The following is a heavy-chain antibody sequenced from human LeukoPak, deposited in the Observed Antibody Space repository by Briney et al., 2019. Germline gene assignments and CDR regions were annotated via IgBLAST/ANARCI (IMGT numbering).Heavy chain of an antibody. CDR2: IKQDGSEK. Sequence: GSLRLSCSASGFTFSSYWMSWVRQSPGRGLEWVASIKQDGSEKYYVDSVRGRFTISRDSARNSLYLQMSNLRAEDTAVYFCARNIITSSWYLHFDYWGQGTLVTVSS. V-gene: IGHV3-7*01. D-gene: IGHD6-13*01. J-gene: IGHJ4*02. CDR3: ARNIITSSWYLHFDY. CDR1: GFTFSSYW.